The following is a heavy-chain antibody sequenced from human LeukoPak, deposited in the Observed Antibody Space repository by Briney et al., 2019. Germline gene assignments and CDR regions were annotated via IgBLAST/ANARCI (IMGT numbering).Heavy chain of an antibody. CDR2: IYYSGST. V-gene: IGHV4-59*01. CDR1: GGSISSYY. D-gene: IGHD3-9*01. J-gene: IGHJ2*01. Sequence: PSETLSLTCTVSGGSISSYYWSWIRQPPGKGLEWIGYIYYSGSTNYNPSLKSRVTISVDTSKNQFSLKLSSVTAADTAVYYCARRKTILTGVDYWYFDLWGRGTLVTVSS. CDR3: ARRKTILTGVDYWYFDL.